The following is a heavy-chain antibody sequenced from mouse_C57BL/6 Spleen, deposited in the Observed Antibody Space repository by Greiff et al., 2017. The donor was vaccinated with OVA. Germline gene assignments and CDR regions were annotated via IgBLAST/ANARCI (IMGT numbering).Heavy chain of an antibody. CDR1: GYTFTSYT. J-gene: IGHJ4*01. Sequence: VQLQQSGAELARPGASVKMSCKASGYTFTSYTLHWVKQRPGQGLEWIGYINPSSGYTKYNQKFKDKATLTADKSSSTAYMQLSSLTSEDSAVYYCAREGLRRGSDYAKDYWGQGTSVTVSS. V-gene: IGHV1-4*01. CDR2: INPSSGYT. CDR3: AREGLRRGSDYAKDY. D-gene: IGHD2-4*01.